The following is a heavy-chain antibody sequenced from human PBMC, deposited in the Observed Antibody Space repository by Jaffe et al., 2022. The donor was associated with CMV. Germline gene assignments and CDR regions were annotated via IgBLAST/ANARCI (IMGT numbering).Heavy chain of an antibody. D-gene: IGHD4-4*01. V-gene: IGHV3-23*01. J-gene: IGHJ6*02. CDR3: AKGPSDYRLYYYYYGMDV. CDR1: GFTFSSYA. Sequence: EVQLLESGGGLVQPGGSLRLSCAASGFTFSSYAMSWVRQAPGKGLEWVSAISGSGGSTYYADSVKGRFTISRDNSKNTLYLQMNSLRAEDTAVYYCAKGPSDYRLYYYYYGMDVWGQGTTVTVSS. CDR2: ISGSGGST.